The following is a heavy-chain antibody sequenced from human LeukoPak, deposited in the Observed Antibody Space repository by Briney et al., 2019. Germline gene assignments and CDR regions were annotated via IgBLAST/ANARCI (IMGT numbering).Heavy chain of an antibody. CDR2: IYTSGST. CDR1: GGSISSYY. D-gene: IGHD3-9*01. J-gene: IGHJ3*02. V-gene: IGHV4-4*07. Sequence: SETLPLTCTVSGGSISSYYWSWIRQPAGKGLEWIGRIYTSGSTNYNPSLKSRVTMSVDTSKNQFSLKLSSVTAADTAVYYCARGLRYFDWSTDAFDIWGQGTMVTVSS. CDR3: ARGLRYFDWSTDAFDI.